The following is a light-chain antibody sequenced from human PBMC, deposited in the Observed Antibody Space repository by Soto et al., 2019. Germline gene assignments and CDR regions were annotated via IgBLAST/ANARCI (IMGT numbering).Light chain of an antibody. V-gene: IGLV2-8*01. Sequence: QSVLTQPPSASGSPGQSVTISCTGTSSDVGGYNYVSWYQQHPGKAPKLMISEVSKRPSGVPDRFSGSKSGNTAFLTVSGLQAGDEADYYCGSYEGSNTCDFGTGTKVTVL. J-gene: IGLJ1*01. CDR3: GSYEGSNTCD. CDR1: SSDVGGYNY. CDR2: EVS.